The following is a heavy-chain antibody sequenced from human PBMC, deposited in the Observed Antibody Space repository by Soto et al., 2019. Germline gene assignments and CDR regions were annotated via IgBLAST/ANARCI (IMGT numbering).Heavy chain of an antibody. Sequence: GGSLRLSCAASGFTFSSYGMHWVRQAPGKGLEWVAVISYDGSNKYYADSVKGRFTISRDNSKNTLYLQMNSLRAEDTAGYYCAKGRGYSGYDYEATIREYYYYYMDVWGKGTTVTVSS. D-gene: IGHD5-12*01. CDR2: ISYDGSNK. CDR1: GFTFSSYG. V-gene: IGHV3-30*18. CDR3: AKGRGYSGYDYEATIREYYYYYMDV. J-gene: IGHJ6*03.